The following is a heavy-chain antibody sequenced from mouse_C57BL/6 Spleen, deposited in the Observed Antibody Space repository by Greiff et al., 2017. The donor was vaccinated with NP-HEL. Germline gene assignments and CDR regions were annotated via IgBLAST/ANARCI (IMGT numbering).Heavy chain of an antibody. CDR1: GFTFNTYA. CDR2: IRSKSSNYAT. CDR3: VRDFSYGYDDDVAY. D-gene: IGHD2-2*01. J-gene: IGHJ3*01. V-gene: IGHV10-3*01. Sequence: EVMLVESGGGLVQPKGSLKLSCAASGFTFNTYAMHWVRQAPGKGLEWVARIRSKSSNYATYYADSVKDRFTISRDDSQSMLYLQMNNLKTEDTAMYYCVRDFSYGYDDDVAYWGQGTLVTVSA.